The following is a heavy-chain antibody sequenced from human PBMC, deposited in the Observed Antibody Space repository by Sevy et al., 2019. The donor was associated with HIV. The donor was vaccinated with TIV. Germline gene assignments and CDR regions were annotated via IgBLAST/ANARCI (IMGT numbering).Heavy chain of an antibody. CDR3: AKDQTLYYDFWSGYYTGSGYYYYYGMDV. J-gene: IGHJ6*02. CDR2: ISGSGGST. V-gene: IGHV3-23*01. CDR1: GFTFSSYA. D-gene: IGHD3-3*01. Sequence: GGSLRLSCAASGFTFSSYAMSWVRQAPGKGLEWVSAISGSGGSTYYADSVKGRFTISRDNSKNTLYLQMNSLRAGDTAVYYCAKDQTLYYDFWSGYYTGSGYYYYYGMDVWGQGTTVTVSS.